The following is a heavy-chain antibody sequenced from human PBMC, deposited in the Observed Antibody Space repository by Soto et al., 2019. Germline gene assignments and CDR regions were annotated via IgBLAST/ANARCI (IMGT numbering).Heavy chain of an antibody. CDR2: IYYSGGT. J-gene: IGHJ5*01. D-gene: IGHD3-22*01. CDR1: GGSISSGGYY. V-gene: IGHV4-31*02. Sequence: SETLSLTCTVSGGSISSGGYYWSWIRQHPGKGLEWIGYIYYSGGTYYNPSLRGRVTMSIEMSKNQFSLNLSSVTAADTAVYYCARGGIVVIPDSWGQGTLVTVSS. CDR3: ARGGIVVIPDS.